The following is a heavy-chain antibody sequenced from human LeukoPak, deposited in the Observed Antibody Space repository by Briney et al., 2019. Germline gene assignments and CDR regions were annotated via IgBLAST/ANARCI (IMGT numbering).Heavy chain of an antibody. V-gene: IGHV3-23*01. CDR3: TPSPRTSDLPY. J-gene: IGHJ4*02. D-gene: IGHD2-2*01. CDR2: ISGSGGST. CDR1: GFTFSSYA. Sequence: PGGSLRLSCAASGFTFSSYAMSWVRQAPGKGLEWVSAISGSGGSTYYADSVKGRFTISRDNSRNTLYLYLNSLRTEDTALYYCTPSPRTSDLPYWGQGILVTVS.